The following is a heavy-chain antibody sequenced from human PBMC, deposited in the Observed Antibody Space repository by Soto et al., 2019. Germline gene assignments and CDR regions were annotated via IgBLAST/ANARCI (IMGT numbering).Heavy chain of an antibody. J-gene: IGHJ4*02. V-gene: IGHV1-2*02. CDR1: GYTFTGYY. Sequence: GSGKVCCKASGYTFTGYYMHLVRQAPGQGLEWMGWINPNSGGTNYAQKFQGRVTMTRDTSISTAYMELSRLRSDDTAVYYCARGISITMIVVVINDYWGQGTMVTVSS. D-gene: IGHD3-22*01. CDR3: ARGISITMIVVVINDY. CDR2: INPNSGGT.